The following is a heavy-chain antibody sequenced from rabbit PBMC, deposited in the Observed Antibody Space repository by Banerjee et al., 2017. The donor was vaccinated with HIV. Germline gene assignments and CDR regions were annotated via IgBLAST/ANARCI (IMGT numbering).Heavy chain of an antibody. Sequence: QEQLVESGGGLVQPEGSLTLTCKASGSDISSNAMCWVRQAPGKGLELIACIYSSNGDKWYASWVNGRFTISKTSSTTVTLQMTSLTAADTATYFCARVTDYSGYGYELWGPGTLVTVS. CDR3: ARVTDYSGYGYEL. D-gene: IGHD6-1*01. V-gene: IGHV1S47*01. J-gene: IGHJ4*01. CDR1: GSDISSNA. CDR2: IYSSNGDK.